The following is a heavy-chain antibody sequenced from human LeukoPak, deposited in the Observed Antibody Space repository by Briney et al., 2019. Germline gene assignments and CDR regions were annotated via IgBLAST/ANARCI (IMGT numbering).Heavy chain of an antibody. J-gene: IGHJ3*02. CDR2: INPNSGGT. CDR1: GYTFTGYY. D-gene: IGHD3-22*01. CDR3: ASLDYYDSSGYYFLGLANAFDI. V-gene: IGHV1-2*02. Sequence: ASVKVSCKASGYTFTGYYMHWVRQAPGQGLEWMGWINPNSGGTNYAQKFQGRVTMTRDTSISTAYMELSGLRSDDTAVYYCASLDYYDSSGYYFLGLANAFDIWGQGTMVTVSS.